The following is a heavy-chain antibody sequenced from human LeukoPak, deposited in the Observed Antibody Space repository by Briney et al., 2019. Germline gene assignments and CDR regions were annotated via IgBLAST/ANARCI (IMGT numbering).Heavy chain of an antibody. CDR1: GFTFSSYA. CDR2: ISGSGGST. CDR3: AKVDHGLLWFGELLSFDY. J-gene: IGHJ4*02. V-gene: IGHV3-23*01. D-gene: IGHD3-10*01. Sequence: QSGGSLRLSCAASGFTFSSYAMSWVRQAPGKGLEWVSAISGSGGSTYYADSVKGRFTISRDNSKNTLYLQMNSLRAEDTAVYYCAKVDHGLLWFGELLSFDYWGQGTLVTVSS.